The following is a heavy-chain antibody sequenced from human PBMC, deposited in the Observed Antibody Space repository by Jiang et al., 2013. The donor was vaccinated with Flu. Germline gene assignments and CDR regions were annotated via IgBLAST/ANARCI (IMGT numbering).Heavy chain of an antibody. Sequence: SGAEVKKPGSSVKVSCNVVGDAFRSHSISWVRQAPGQGLEWMGRIIPLIDKPYYAQDFHGRVTITADKSTSTANMELRSLRSDDTAVYYCARERGLGIFDFWGQGTLVTVSS. V-gene: IGHV1-69*04. CDR2: IIPLIDKP. D-gene: IGHD3-10*01. CDR1: GDAFRSHS. CDR3: ARERGLGIFDF. J-gene: IGHJ4*02.